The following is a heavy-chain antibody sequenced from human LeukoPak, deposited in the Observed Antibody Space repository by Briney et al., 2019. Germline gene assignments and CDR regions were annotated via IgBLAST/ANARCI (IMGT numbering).Heavy chain of an antibody. CDR2: INPYSGDT. CDR1: GYTFTGYL. CDR3: ARDQGSLTRSWYTGY. Sequence: ASVKVSCKASGYTFTGYLIHWVRQAPGQGLEWMGRINPYSGDTNFAQKFQGRVTMTRDTSITTAYMDLSSLTPDDTAVYFCARDQGSLTRSWYTGYWGQGTRVTVSP. D-gene: IGHD6-13*01. J-gene: IGHJ4*02. V-gene: IGHV1-2*06.